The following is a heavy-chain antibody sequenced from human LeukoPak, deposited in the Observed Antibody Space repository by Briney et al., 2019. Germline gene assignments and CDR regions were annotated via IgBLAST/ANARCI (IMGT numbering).Heavy chain of an antibody. CDR1: GFSFSSFY. CDR3: ARDWGASNYFDY. J-gene: IGHJ4*02. V-gene: IGHV1-46*01. CDR2: ISPNGGST. D-gene: IGHD7-27*01. Sequence: ASVKVSCKTSGFSFSSFYIHWVRQAPGQGLEWMGLISPNGGSTRLAQKFQGRVTMTSDMATSTVYMELSSLRSEDAAVYYCARDWGASNYFDYWGQGSLIIVSS.